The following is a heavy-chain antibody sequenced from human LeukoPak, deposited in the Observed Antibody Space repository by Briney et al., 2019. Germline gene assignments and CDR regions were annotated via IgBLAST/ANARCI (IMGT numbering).Heavy chain of an antibody. CDR2: ISAYNGNT. Sequence: WASVKVSCKASGYTFTSYGISWVRQAPGQGLEWMGWISAYNGNTNYAQKLQGRVTMTTDTSTSPAYMELRSLRSDDTAVYYCAKINSGSYYGGGDYWGQGTLVTVSS. D-gene: IGHD1-26*01. J-gene: IGHJ4*02. V-gene: IGHV1-18*01. CDR1: GYTFTSYG. CDR3: AKINSGSYYGGGDY.